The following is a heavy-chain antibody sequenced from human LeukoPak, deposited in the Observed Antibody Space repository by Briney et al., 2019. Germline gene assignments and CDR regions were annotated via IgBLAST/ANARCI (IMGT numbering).Heavy chain of an antibody. CDR2: IDPSDSYT. D-gene: IGHD2-21*02. J-gene: IGHJ3*02. CDR1: GYRFTSYW. Sequence: GESLKISCKGSGYRFTSYWISWVRQMPGKSVEWMGRIDPSDSYTNYSPSFQGHVTISADKSISTAYLQWSSLKASDTAVYYCARRALPPAYCGGDCFDAFDIWGKGTMVTVSS. V-gene: IGHV5-10-1*01. CDR3: ARRALPPAYCGGDCFDAFDI.